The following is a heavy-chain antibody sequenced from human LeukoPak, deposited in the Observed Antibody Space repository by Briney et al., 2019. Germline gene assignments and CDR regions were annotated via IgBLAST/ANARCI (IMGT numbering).Heavy chain of an antibody. J-gene: IGHJ4*02. D-gene: IGHD3-22*01. CDR2: INSDGSST. CDR1: GFTFSSYW. V-gene: IGHV3-74*01. Sequence: GGSLRLSCAASGFTFSSYWMHWVRQAPGKGLVWVSRINSDGSSTSYADSVKGRFTISRDNSKNTLYLQMNSLRAEDTAVYYCAKDPGVWGSGYYYFDYWGQGTLVTVSS. CDR3: AKDPGVWGSGYYYFDY.